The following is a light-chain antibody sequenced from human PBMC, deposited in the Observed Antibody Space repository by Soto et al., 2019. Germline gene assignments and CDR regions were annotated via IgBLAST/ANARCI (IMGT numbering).Light chain of an antibody. CDR1: SSNIESNY. Sequence: QSVLTQPPSASETPGQRVTISCSGSSSNIESNYVYWYQQLPGTAPKLLFYRNNQRPSGVPDRFSGSKSDTSASLAISGLLSEDEADYYCATWDDSLSGWVFGGGTKLTVL. CDR2: RNN. CDR3: ATWDDSLSGWV. V-gene: IGLV1-47*01. J-gene: IGLJ3*02.